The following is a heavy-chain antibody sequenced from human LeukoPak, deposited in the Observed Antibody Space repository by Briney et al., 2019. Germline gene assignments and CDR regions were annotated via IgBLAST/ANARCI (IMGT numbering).Heavy chain of an antibody. D-gene: IGHD1-1*01. CDR1: GYSFTDYW. CDR3: ARRLESGRLFDF. Sequence: ASVKISCQASGYSFTDYWIAWVRQMPGKGLEYMGIIYPGDSDTRYSPSFQGQVTISVDRSISTAYLQWISLKASDTAIYYCARRLESGRLFDFWGQGTLVTVSS. CDR2: IYPGDSDT. J-gene: IGHJ4*02. V-gene: IGHV5-51*01.